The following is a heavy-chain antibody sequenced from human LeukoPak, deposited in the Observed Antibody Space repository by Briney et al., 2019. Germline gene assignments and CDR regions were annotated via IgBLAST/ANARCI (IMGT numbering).Heavy chain of an antibody. Sequence: GGSLRLSCAASGFTFSSYWMSWVRQAPGKGLEWVANIKQDGSEKYYVDSVKGRFTISRDNAKNSLYLQMNSLRAEDTAVYYCARSGGDYYDSSGYYFDYWGQGTLVTVSS. CDR3: ARSGGDYYDSSGYYFDY. D-gene: IGHD3-22*01. V-gene: IGHV3-7*01. CDR1: GFTFSSYW. J-gene: IGHJ4*02. CDR2: IKQDGSEK.